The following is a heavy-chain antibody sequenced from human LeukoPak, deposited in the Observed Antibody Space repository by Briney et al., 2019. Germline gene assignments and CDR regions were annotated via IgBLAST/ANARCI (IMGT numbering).Heavy chain of an antibody. D-gene: IGHD3-22*01. Sequence: GGSLRLSCAASGFTFSAYYMSWVRQAPGKGLEWVSYISSSGSTIYYADSVKGRFTISRDNAKNLLYLQMNSLRSDDTAVYYCARDQGPYYYDSSGSGFDPWGQGTLVTVSS. CDR1: GFTFSAYY. CDR2: ISSSGSTI. CDR3: ARDQGPYYYDSSGSGFDP. V-gene: IGHV3-11*01. J-gene: IGHJ5*02.